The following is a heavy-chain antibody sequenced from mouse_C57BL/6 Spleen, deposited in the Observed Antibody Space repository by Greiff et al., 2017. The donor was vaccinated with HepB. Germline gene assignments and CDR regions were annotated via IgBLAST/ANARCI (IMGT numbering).Heavy chain of an antibody. CDR2: IYPGDGDT. CDR3: ARSTMVTTFDY. CDR1: GYAFSSSW. Sequence: QVQLQQSGPELVKPGASVKISCKASGYAFSSSWMNWVKQRPGKGLEWIGRIYPGDGDTNYNGKFKGKATLTADKSSSTAYMQLSSLTSEDSAVYVCARSTMVTTFDYWGQGTTLTVSS. D-gene: IGHD2-2*01. J-gene: IGHJ2*01. V-gene: IGHV1-82*01.